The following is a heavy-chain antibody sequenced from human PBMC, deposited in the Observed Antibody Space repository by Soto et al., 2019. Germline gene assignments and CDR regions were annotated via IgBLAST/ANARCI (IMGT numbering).Heavy chain of an antibody. Sequence: QLQLQESGPGLVKPSETLSLTCTVSGGSVGTNSYSWGGIRQSPGTGLEWIGTIYSSENTYYNASLLRRVTISMDTSKNDLSLRLSSVTDAHTAVYYRARLNGHRLSTHRHGYYRMEVWGQGPTLTVSS. CDR3: ARLNGHRLSTHRHGYYRMEV. D-gene: IGHD2-2*01. J-gene: IGHJ6*02. CDR1: GGSVGTNSYS. V-gene: IGHV4-39*02. CDR2: IYSSENT.